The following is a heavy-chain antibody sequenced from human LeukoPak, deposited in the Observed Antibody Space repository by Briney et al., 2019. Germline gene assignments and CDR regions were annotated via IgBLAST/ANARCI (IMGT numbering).Heavy chain of an antibody. D-gene: IGHD6-19*01. V-gene: IGHV3-20*04. CDR2: SNWNGGST. Sequence: GGSLRLSCAASGFTFDDYGMNWVRQAPGKGLEWVSGSNWNGGSTGYADSVKGRFTISRDNSKNSLYLQMNSLRSDDTALYYCARESESSGWYDYWGQGTLVTVSS. CDR3: ARESESSGWYDY. J-gene: IGHJ4*02. CDR1: GFTFDDYG.